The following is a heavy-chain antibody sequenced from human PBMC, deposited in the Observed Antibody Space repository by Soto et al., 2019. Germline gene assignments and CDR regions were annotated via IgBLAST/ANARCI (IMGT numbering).Heavy chain of an antibody. CDR3: AREEGIAVAGTNYYYGMDV. D-gene: IGHD6-19*01. CDR1: GYTFTDYW. J-gene: IGHJ6*02. V-gene: IGHV5-51*01. Sequence: PGESLKISCKGSGYTFTDYWIGWVRQLPGKGLEWMGIIYPGDSDTRYSPSFQGHVTINPDTSKNQFSLQLNSVTPEDTAVYYCAREEGIAVAGTNYYYGMDVWGQGTTVTVSS. CDR2: IYPGDSDT.